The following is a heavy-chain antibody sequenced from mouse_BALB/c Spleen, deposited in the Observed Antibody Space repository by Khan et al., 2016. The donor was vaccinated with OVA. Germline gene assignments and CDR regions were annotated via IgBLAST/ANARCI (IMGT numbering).Heavy chain of an antibody. CDR1: GFTFSGFG. CDR3: ARTSYYYFDS. V-gene: IGHV5-17*02. D-gene: IGHD1-1*01. CDR2: ISSGSKTT. J-gene: IGHJ2*01. Sequence: EVELVESGGGLVQPGGSRKLSCAASGFTFSGFGMHWVRQAPEKGLEWVAYISSGSKTTYYADTVKGRFNISRDNPKNTLYLQMTSLSSEDTAMYFCARTSYYYFDSWCQVTTLTVSS.